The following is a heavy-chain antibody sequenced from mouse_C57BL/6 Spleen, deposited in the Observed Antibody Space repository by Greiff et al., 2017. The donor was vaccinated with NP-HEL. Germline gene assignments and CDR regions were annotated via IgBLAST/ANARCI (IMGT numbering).Heavy chain of an antibody. D-gene: IGHD1-1*01. CDR3: ASITTVVATGYYFDY. J-gene: IGHJ2*01. V-gene: IGHV1-55*01. CDR1: GYTFTSYW. Sequence: VKLQQPGAELVKPGASVKMSCKASGYTFTSYWITWVKQRPGQGLEWIGDIYPGSGSTNYNEKFKSKATLTVDTSSSTAYMQLSSLTSEDSAVYYCASITTVVATGYYFDYWGQGTTLTVSS. CDR2: IYPGSGST.